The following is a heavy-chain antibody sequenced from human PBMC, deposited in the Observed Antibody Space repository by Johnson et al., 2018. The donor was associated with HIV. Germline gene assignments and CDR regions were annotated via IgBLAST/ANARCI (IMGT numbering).Heavy chain of an antibody. CDR2: IQYGGKKK. CDR3: ARVGGYRAFDI. Sequence: QVQLVESGGGVVQPGGSLRLSCTASGLTFSNYDMHWVRQSPGRWLEEVEFIQYGGKKKNYADSVKGRFTISRENAKNSLYLQMNSLRAGDTAVYYCARVGGYRAFDIWGQGTMVTVSS. J-gene: IGHJ3*02. V-gene: IGHV3-30*02. CDR1: GLTFSNYD. D-gene: IGHD5-18*01.